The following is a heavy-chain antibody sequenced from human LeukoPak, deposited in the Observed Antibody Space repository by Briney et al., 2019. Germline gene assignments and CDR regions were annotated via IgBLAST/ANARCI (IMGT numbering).Heavy chain of an antibody. CDR3: AKAPDDYVWGSYRYTEAY. Sequence: PGGSLRLSCAASGFTFSSYAMSWVRQAPGKGLEWVSAISGSSGSTYYADSVKGRFTISRDNSKNTLYLQMNSLRAEDTAVYCCAKAPDDYVWGSYRYTEAYWGQGTLVTVSS. J-gene: IGHJ4*02. D-gene: IGHD3-16*02. CDR2: ISGSSGST. CDR1: GFTFSSYA. V-gene: IGHV3-23*01.